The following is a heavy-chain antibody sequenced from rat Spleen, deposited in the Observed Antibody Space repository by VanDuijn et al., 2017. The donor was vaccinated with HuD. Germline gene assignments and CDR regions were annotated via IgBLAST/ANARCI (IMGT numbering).Heavy chain of an antibody. CDR3: ARHWGY. CDR2: ISSDGRRN. CDR1: GFTFTDYY. J-gene: IGHJ2*01. Sequence: EVQLVESDGGLVQPGRSLKLSCAASGFTFTDYYMAWVRQAPTKGLEWVATISSDGRRNYYRDSVKGRFTISRDNAKSSLYLQMDSLRSADTATYYCARHWGYWGQGVMVTVSP. V-gene: IGHV5-29*01. D-gene: IGHD4-6*01.